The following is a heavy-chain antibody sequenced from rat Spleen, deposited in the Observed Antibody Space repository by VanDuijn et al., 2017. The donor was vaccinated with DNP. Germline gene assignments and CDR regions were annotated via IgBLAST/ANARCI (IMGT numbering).Heavy chain of an antibody. CDR1: GFTFSNYD. Sequence: EVQLVESGGGLVQPGRSMKLSCAASGFTFSNYDMAWVRQAPKKGLEWVATISYDGSSTYYRDSVKGRFTISRDNAKSTLYLQMDSLRSEDTATYYCTTPITMMAPGDYWGKGVMVTVSS. D-gene: IGHD1-12*02. CDR3: TTPITMMAPGDY. V-gene: IGHV5-7*01. CDR2: ISYDGSST. J-gene: IGHJ2*01.